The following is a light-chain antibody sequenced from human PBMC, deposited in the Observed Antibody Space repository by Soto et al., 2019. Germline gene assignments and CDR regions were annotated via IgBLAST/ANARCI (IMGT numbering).Light chain of an antibody. Sequence: EIVLTQSPGTLSLSPGERATLSCRASQSVSSTYLAWYQKKPGQAPSLLIYGASRRATGIPDRFSGSGSGKDFPLTISGLENKDVAVYYCHQYDRSPTTFGGGTKVEIK. V-gene: IGKV3-20*01. CDR1: QSVSSTY. J-gene: IGKJ4*01. CDR2: GAS. CDR3: HQYDRSPTT.